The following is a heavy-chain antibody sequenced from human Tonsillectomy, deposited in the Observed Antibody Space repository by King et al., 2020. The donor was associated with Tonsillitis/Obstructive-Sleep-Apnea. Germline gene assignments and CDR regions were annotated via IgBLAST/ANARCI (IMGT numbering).Heavy chain of an antibody. Sequence: QLVQSGAEVKKPGASVKVSCKASGYTFTDYYMHWVRQAPGQGLEWMGWINPNSGGTKYAQKFQGRVTMSRDTSISTAYMELSRLRSDDTAVYYCARVPSIGYFDFCGQGTLVTVSS. CDR2: INPNSGGT. V-gene: IGHV1-2*02. J-gene: IGHJ4*02. CDR3: ARVPSIGYFDF. CDR1: GYTFTDYY. D-gene: IGHD1-26*01.